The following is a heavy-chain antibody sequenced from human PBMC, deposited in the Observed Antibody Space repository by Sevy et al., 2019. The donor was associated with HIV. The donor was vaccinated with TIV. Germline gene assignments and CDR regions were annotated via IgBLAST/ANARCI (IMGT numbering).Heavy chain of an antibody. V-gene: IGHV4-39*01. CDR2: MFYSGTT. CDR3: ARQGGIVDRAFDY. Sequence: SETLSLICTVSGGSISASNYDWGWIRQSPGMGLEWIGSMFYSGTTYFNPSLKSRVTISVDTSKNRFSLKLNSVTAADTAVYYCARQGGIVDRAFDYWGQGTLVTVSS. J-gene: IGHJ4*02. CDR1: GGSISASNYD. D-gene: IGHD2-21*01.